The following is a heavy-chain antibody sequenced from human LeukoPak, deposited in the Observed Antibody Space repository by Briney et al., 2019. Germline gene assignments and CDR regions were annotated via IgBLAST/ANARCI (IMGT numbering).Heavy chain of an antibody. V-gene: IGHV3-23*01. Sequence: GGTLRLSCAASGFTFSSYAMSWVRQAPGKGLEWVSAISGSGGSTYYADSVKGRFTISRDDSKNTLYLQMNSLRAEDTAVYYCAKVRTYTNYFDYWGQGTLVTVSS. CDR1: GFTFSSYA. J-gene: IGHJ4*02. D-gene: IGHD2-2*02. CDR2: ISGSGGST. CDR3: AKVRTYTNYFDY.